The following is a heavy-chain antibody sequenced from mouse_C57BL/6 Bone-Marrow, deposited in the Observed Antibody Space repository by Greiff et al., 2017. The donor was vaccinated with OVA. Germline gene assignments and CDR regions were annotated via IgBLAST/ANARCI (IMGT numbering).Heavy chain of an antibody. D-gene: IGHD2-13*01. CDR1: GYSFTGYY. Sequence: VQLQQSGPELVKPGASVKISCKASGYSFTGYYMNWVKQSPEKSLEWIGEINPSTGGTTYNQKFKAKATLTVDKSSSPAYMQLTRLPSEDSPVYYGARGETRPFAHWGPGALVTVSA. CDR2: INPSTGGT. J-gene: IGHJ3*01. V-gene: IGHV1-42*01. CDR3: ARGETRPFAH.